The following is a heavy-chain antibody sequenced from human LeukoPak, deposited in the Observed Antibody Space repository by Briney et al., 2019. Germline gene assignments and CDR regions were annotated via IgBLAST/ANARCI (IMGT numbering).Heavy chain of an antibody. V-gene: IGHV4-59*01. CDR1: GGSISSYY. D-gene: IGHD6-19*01. CDR2: IYYSGST. CDR3: ARLAVWAGTSFDVFHI. J-gene: IGHJ3*02. Sequence: SETLSLTCTVSGGSISSYYWGWIRQPAGKGLEWIGYIYYSGSTNYNPSLKSRVTISVDTSKNQFSLKLRSVTAADTAVYYCARLAVWAGTSFDVFHIWGPGTLVTVSS.